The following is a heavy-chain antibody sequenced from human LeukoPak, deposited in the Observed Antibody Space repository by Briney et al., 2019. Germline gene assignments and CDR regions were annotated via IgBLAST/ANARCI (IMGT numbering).Heavy chain of an antibody. D-gene: IGHD3-22*01. Sequence: SETLSLTCTVSGGSISSYHWSWIRQPPGKGLEWIGYIYYSGSTNYNPSLKSRVTISVDTSKNQFSLKLSSVTAADTAVYYCARVMDPLGPQYYYDSSGSLLVGFDLWGRGTLVTVSS. V-gene: IGHV4-59*01. CDR1: GGSISSYH. CDR2: IYYSGST. CDR3: ARVMDPLGPQYYYDSSGSLLVGFDL. J-gene: IGHJ2*01.